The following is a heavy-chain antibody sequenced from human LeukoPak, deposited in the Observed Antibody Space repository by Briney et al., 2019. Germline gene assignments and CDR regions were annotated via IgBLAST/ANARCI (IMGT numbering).Heavy chain of an antibody. CDR3: ASLEQWLVGGSFDY. Sequence: PGGSLRLSCAASGFTFSSYSMNWVRQAPGKGLERVSYISSSSSTIYYADSVKGRFTISRDNAKNSLYLQMNSLRAEDTAVYYCASLEQWLVGGSFDYWGQGTLVTVSS. V-gene: IGHV3-48*04. D-gene: IGHD6-19*01. CDR1: GFTFSSYS. CDR2: ISSSSSTI. J-gene: IGHJ4*02.